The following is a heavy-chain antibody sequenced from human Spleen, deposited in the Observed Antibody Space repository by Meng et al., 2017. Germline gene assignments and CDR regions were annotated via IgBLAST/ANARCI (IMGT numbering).Heavy chain of an antibody. D-gene: IGHD4-23*01. CDR1: GFTFSSYA. CDR2: ISYDGSNK. J-gene: IGHJ6*02. Sequence: GGCLRLSCAASGFTFSSYAMHWVRQAPGKGLEWVAVISYDGSNKYYADSVKGRFTISRDNSKNTLYLQMNSLKTEDAAVYYCMADASTVAPHYYYGMDIWGQGTTVTVSS. V-gene: IGHV3-30*07. CDR3: MADASTVAPHYYYGMDI.